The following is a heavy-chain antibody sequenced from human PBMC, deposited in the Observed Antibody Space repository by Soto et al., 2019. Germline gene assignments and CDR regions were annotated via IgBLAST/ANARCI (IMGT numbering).Heavy chain of an antibody. J-gene: IGHJ5*02. CDR1: VDSIGGVGY. V-gene: IGHV4-31*03. D-gene: IGHD2-21*02. CDR2: ISSSEST. CDR3: ARSGVTGIVIPSHWFDP. Sequence: LSLTCTVSVDSIGGVGYWSWIRQFPGRGLEWIGCISSSESTYYNPALNNRISLSLDTSQNQFSLKLLSVTAADTAIYYCARSGVTGIVIPSHWFDPWGQGTLVTAPQ.